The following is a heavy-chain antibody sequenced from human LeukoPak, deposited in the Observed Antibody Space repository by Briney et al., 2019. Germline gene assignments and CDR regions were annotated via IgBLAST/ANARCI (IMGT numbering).Heavy chain of an antibody. CDR3: ARDPYHRLGPPLDL. CDR2: IMPLFGTA. Sequence: SVKVSCKTSGGTFNNSAISWVRQAPGQGLEWLGGIMPLFGTAGYAQKFQGRVTITKDESTRTVYLELTSLTSDDTAVYFCARDPYHRLGPPLDLWGQGTLVTVSS. V-gene: IGHV1-69*05. D-gene: IGHD1-14*01. CDR1: GGTFNNSA. J-gene: IGHJ5*02.